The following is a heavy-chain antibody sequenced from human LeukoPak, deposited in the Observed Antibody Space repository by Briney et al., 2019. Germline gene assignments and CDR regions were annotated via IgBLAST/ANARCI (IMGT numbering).Heavy chain of an antibody. CDR2: FDPEVGET. V-gene: IGHV1-24*01. Sequence: GASVKVSCKVSGYILTELSMHWVRQAPGKGLEWMGGFDPEVGETVYAQKFQGRDTMTEDTSKDTAYMELSSLRSEDTAVYFCATPVTYYFDSSAYYPFNYWGQGTLVTVSS. D-gene: IGHD3-22*01. J-gene: IGHJ4*02. CDR1: GYILTELS. CDR3: ATPVTYYFDSSAYYPFNY.